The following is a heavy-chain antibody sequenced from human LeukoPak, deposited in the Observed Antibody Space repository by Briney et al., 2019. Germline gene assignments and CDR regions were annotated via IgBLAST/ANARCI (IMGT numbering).Heavy chain of an antibody. CDR1: GFTFDDYG. CDR3: AREYYGSGSYYNVGY. D-gene: IGHD3-10*01. CDR2: INWNGGRT. V-gene: IGHV3-20*04. J-gene: IGHJ4*02. Sequence: PGGALRLSCAASGFTFDDYGISCVREAPGKGGEWGSGINWNGGRTGYADSVRGRFTISRDNAKKSLYVQMNSLRAEDTALYYCAREYYGSGSYYNVGYWGQGTLVTVSS.